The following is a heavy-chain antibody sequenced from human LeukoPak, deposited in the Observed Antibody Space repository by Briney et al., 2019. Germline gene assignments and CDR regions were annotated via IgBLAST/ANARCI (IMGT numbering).Heavy chain of an antibody. V-gene: IGHV4-61*02. CDR3: ARVARGGSPDY. CDR1: GGSISSGSYY. CDR2: IYTSGST. J-gene: IGHJ4*02. D-gene: IGHD3-10*01. Sequence: TLSLTCTVSGGSISSGSYYWSWIRQPAGKGLEWIGRIYTSGSTNYNPSLKSRVTISVDTSKNQFSLKLSSVTAADTAVYYCARVARGGSPDYWGQGTLVTVSS.